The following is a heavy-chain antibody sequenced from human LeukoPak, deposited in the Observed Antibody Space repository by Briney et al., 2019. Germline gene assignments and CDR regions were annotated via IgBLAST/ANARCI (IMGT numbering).Heavy chain of an antibody. CDR1: GFAFRTYE. V-gene: IGHV3-48*03. Sequence: PGGSLRLSCAASGFAFRTYEMNWVRQAPGKGLEWVSYISDSGETIYYADFVKGRFTISRDNAKNLLYLQMSSLRTEDTALYYCARDFDFDVWGQGTMATVSS. CDR3: ARDFDFDV. J-gene: IGHJ3*01. CDR2: ISDSGETI.